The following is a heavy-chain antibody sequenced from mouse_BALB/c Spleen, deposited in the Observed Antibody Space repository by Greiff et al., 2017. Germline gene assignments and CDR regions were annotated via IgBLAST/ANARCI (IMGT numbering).Heavy chain of an antibody. CDR3: ARMGYYGSSGAY. Sequence: QVQLKQSGPELVKPGASVKISCKATGYTFSSYWIEWVKQRPGHGLEWIGEILPGSGSTNYNEKFKGKATFTADTSSNTAYMQLSSLTSEDSAVYYCARMGYYGSSGAYWGQGTLVTVSA. J-gene: IGHJ3*01. D-gene: IGHD1-1*01. CDR1: GYTFSSYW. V-gene: IGHV1-9*01. CDR2: ILPGSGST.